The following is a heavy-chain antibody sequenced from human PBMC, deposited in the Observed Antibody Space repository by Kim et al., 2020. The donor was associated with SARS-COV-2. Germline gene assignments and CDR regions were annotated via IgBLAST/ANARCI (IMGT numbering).Heavy chain of an antibody. CDR2: IYPGDSDT. CDR1: GYSFTSYW. Sequence: GESLKISCKGSGYSFTSYWIGWVRQMPGKGLEWMGIIYPGDSDTRYSPSFQGQVTISADKSISTAYLQWSSLKASDTAMYYCARGTGFLEWLSKSPPAAFDIWGQGTMVTVSS. CDR3: ARGTGFLEWLSKSPPAAFDI. V-gene: IGHV5-51*01. D-gene: IGHD3-3*01. J-gene: IGHJ3*02.